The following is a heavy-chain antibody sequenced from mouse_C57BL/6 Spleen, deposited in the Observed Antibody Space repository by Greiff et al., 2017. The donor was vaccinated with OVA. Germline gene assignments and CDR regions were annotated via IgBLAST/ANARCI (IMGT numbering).Heavy chain of an antibody. CDR3: ARSGYGYSWFAY. J-gene: IGHJ3*01. V-gene: IGHV1-78*01. D-gene: IGHD2-2*01. CDR2: IYPRDGST. CDR1: GYTFTDHT. Sequence: VKVVESDAELVKPGASVKISCKVSGYTFTDHTIHWMKQRPEQGLEWIGYIYPRDGSTKYNEKFKGKATLTADKSSSTAYMQLNSLTSEDSAVYFCARSGYGYSWFAYWGQGTLVTVSA.